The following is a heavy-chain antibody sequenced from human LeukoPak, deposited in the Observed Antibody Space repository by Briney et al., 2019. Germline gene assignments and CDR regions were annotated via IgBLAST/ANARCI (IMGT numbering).Heavy chain of an antibody. D-gene: IGHD5-18*01. V-gene: IGHV4-61*01. CDR2: IYYSGST. J-gene: IGHJ4*02. Sequence: SETLSLTCTVSGDSVSGGSYYWSWIRQPPGKGLEWIGYIYYSGSTNYNPSLKSRVTISVDTSKNQFSLKLSSVTAADTAVYYCARMDTAISFDYWGQGTLVTVSS. CDR3: ARMDTAISFDY. CDR1: GDSVSGGSYY.